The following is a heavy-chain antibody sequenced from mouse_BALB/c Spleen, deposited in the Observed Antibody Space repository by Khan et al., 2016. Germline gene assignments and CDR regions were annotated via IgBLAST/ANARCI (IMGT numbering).Heavy chain of an antibody. D-gene: IGHD1-2*01. V-gene: IGHV14-3*02. CDR3: ARGFAAARGYAMDY. Sequence: EVQLQESGAELVKPGASVKLSCTASGFNIKDTYMHWVKQRPEQGLEWIGRIDPANGNTKYDPKFQGKATITADTSSNTAYLQLSSLTSEDTAVQYCARGFAAARGYAMDYWGRGASVTVSS. J-gene: IGHJ4*01. CDR1: GFNIKDTY. CDR2: IDPANGNT.